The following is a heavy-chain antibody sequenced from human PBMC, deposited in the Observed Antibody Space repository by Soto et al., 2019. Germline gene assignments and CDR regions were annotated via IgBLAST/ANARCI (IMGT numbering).Heavy chain of an antibody. D-gene: IGHD3-22*01. CDR2: LYWNDDK. CDR3: AHLRVKYYDDSSGYLFAARWFDP. V-gene: IGHV2-5*01. CDR1: GFSLSTSGVG. J-gene: IGHJ5*02. Sequence: QITLKESGPTLVKPTQTLTLTCTFSGFSLSTSGVGVGWIRQPPGKALEWLALLYWNDDKRYSPSLKCRLAIPHDTSKNQVVLTMTDMYHVDTATYYCAHLRVKYYDDSSGYLFAARWFDPWGQGTLVAVSS.